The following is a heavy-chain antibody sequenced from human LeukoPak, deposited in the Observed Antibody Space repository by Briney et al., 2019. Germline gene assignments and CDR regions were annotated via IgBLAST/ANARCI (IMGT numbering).Heavy chain of an antibody. CDR3: ARDVAPIEY. CDR2: VSSSGSTI. CDR1: GFTFNSYE. Sequence: GGSLRLSCAASGFTFNSYEMNWVRQAPGKGLEWVSYVSSSGSTIYYADSVKGRFTTSRDNAKNSLYLQMNSLRAEDTAVYYCARDVAPIEYWGQGTLVTVSS. V-gene: IGHV3-48*03. J-gene: IGHJ4*02.